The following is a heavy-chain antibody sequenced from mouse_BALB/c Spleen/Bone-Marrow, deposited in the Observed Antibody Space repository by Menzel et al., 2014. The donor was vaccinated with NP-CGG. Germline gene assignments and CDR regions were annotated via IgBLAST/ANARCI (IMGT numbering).Heavy chain of an antibody. V-gene: IGHV2-9*02. CDR2: IWAGGST. D-gene: IGHD1-1*01. Sequence: VMLVESGPGLVAPSQSLSITCTVSGFSLTSYGVHWVRQPPGKVLEGLGVIWAGGSTNYNSALMSRLSISKDNSKSQVFLKMNSLQTDDTAMYYCARGSYYEGAMDYWGQGTSVTVSS. CDR3: ARGSYYEGAMDY. J-gene: IGHJ4*01. CDR1: GFSLTSYG.